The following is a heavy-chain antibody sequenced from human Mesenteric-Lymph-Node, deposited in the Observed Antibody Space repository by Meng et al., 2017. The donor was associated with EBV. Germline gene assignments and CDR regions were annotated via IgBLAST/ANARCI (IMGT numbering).Heavy chain of an antibody. CDR2: ISAYNGDT. Sequence: QVQVVQSGAEVKKPGASVKVSCKASGYTFTRYGISWVRQAPGQGLEWMGWISAYNGDTNYAQKLQGRVTMATDTSTSTAYMELRSLRSDDTAVYYCARGPTSGWVGAWFDPWGQGTLVTVSS. J-gene: IGHJ5*02. CDR3: ARGPTSGWVGAWFDP. V-gene: IGHV1-18*01. CDR1: GYTFTRYG. D-gene: IGHD6-19*01.